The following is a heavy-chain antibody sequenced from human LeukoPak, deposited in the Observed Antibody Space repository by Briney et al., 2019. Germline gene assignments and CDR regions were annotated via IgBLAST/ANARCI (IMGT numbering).Heavy chain of an antibody. J-gene: IGHJ4*02. CDR3: ARRGGGWLYYFDY. V-gene: IGHV4-39*01. D-gene: IGHD6-19*01. CDR2: NYYSRST. Sequence: SETLSLTCTVSGGSISSCYYYWGWNRPPPGQGLEWDGSNYYSRSTYPYLSLQSRVTIYVDTSQNLLSLKLSSVSAADTALYFYARRGGGWLYYFDYWGQGTLVTVSS. CDR1: GGSISSCYYY.